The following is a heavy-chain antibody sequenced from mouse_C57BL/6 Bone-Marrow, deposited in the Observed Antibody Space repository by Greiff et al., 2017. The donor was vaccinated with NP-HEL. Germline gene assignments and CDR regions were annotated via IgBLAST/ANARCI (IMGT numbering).Heavy chain of an antibody. CDR3: ARKGTGTGWFAY. J-gene: IGHJ3*01. V-gene: IGHV1-53*01. Sequence: QVQLQQPVTELVKPGASVKLSCKASGYTFTSYWMHWVKQRPGQGLEWIGNINPSNGGTNYNEKFKSKATLTVDKSSSTAYMQLSSLTSEDSAVYYCARKGTGTGWFAYWGQGTLVTVSA. D-gene: IGHD4-1*01. CDR2: INPSNGGT. CDR1: GYTFTSYW.